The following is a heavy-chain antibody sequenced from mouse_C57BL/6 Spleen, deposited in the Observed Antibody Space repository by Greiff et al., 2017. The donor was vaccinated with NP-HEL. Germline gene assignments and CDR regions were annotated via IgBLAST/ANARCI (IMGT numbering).Heavy chain of an antibody. Sequence: VQLQQSGAELVKPGASVKISCKASGYAFSSYWMNWVKQRPGKGLEWIGQIYPGDGDTNYNGKFKGKATLTADKSSSTAYMQLSSLTSEDSAVYFCAREGTTVVPRFDYWGQGTTLTVSS. V-gene: IGHV1-80*01. J-gene: IGHJ2*01. CDR2: IYPGDGDT. CDR3: AREGTTVVPRFDY. CDR1: GYAFSSYW. D-gene: IGHD1-1*01.